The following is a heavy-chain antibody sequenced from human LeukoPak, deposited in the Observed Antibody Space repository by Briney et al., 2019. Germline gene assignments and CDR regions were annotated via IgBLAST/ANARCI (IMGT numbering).Heavy chain of an antibody. V-gene: IGHV3-74*01. CDR1: GFSFSVYW. CDR3: ATIKNCGGDCYAFDY. J-gene: IGHJ4*02. D-gene: IGHD2-21*02. Sequence: GGSLRLSCAASGFSFSVYWMHWVRQAPGKGPVWVSRIKTDGSITDYADFVKGRITISRDNAKNTLYLQMNSLRAEDTAVYYCATIKNCGGDCYAFDYWGQGTLVTVSS. CDR2: IKTDGSIT.